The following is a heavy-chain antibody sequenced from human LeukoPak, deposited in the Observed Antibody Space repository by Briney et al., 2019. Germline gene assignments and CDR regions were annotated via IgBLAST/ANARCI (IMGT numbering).Heavy chain of an antibody. D-gene: IGHD4-23*01. CDR3: ARDPTTVVTTPYYFDF. CDR1: GGSFSGYH. V-gene: IGHV4-34*01. CDR2: INDRGHT. J-gene: IGHJ4*02. Sequence: PSETLSLTCAVHGGSFSGYHWNWIRQFPGKGLEWIGEINDRGHTNYNPSLESRVTISVDTSKKQFSLKLSSEAAADTAVYYCARDPTTVVTTPYYFDFWGQGTLVTVSS.